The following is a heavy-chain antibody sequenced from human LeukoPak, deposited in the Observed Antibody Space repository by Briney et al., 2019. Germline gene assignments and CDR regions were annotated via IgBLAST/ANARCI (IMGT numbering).Heavy chain of an antibody. CDR3: AKVISGWYVFDY. D-gene: IGHD2-15*01. Sequence: GGSLRLSCSASGFSFSTYVMNWVRQAPGKGLEWVAGIHSSDGRTKYADSVKGRFTISRDNSANALYLQMNSLRVDDTAVYYCAKVISGWYVFDYWGQGALVIVSS. CDR2: IHSSDGRT. J-gene: IGHJ4*02. CDR1: GFSFSTYV. V-gene: IGHV3-23*01.